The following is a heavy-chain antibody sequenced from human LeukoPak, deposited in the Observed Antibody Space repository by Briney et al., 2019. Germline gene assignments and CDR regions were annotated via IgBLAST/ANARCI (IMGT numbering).Heavy chain of an antibody. CDR2: INHSGST. Sequence: SETLSLTCAVYGGSFSGYYWSWIRQPPGKGLEWIGEINHSGSTNYNPSLKSRVTISVDTSKNQFSLKLSSVTAADTAVYYCARGQPLLGYYCSGGSCYSVGFDYWGEGTLVTVSS. CDR3: ARGQPLLGYYCSGGSCYSVGFDY. J-gene: IGHJ4*02. V-gene: IGHV4-34*01. D-gene: IGHD2-15*01. CDR1: GGSFSGYY.